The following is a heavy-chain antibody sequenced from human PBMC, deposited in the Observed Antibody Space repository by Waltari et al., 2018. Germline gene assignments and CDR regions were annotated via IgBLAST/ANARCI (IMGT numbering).Heavy chain of an antibody. CDR1: GYTFTSYD. J-gene: IGHJ3*02. CDR2: MNPNSGNT. D-gene: IGHD2-2*02. Sequence: QVQLVQSGAEVKKPGASVKVSCKASGYTFTSYDINWVRQATGQGLEWMGWMNPNSGNTGYAQKFQGRVTMTRNTSISTAYMELSSLRSEDTAVYYCARVRSRPAAILHAFDIWGQGTMVIVSS. CDR3: ARVRSRPAAILHAFDI. V-gene: IGHV1-8*01.